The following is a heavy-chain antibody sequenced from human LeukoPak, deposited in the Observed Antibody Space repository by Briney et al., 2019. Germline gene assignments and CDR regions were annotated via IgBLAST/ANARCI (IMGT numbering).Heavy chain of an antibody. CDR2: NYYSGST. J-gene: IGHJ4*02. CDR1: GGSISSYY. D-gene: IGHD3-3*01. CDR3: ARVALYYDFWSGPRPDYFDY. Sequence: PSETLSLTCTVSGGSISSYYWSWIRQPPGKGLEWIGYNYYSGSTNYNPSLKSRVTISVDTSKNQFSLKLSSVTAADTAVYYCARVALYYDFWSGPRPDYFDYWGQGTLVTVSS. V-gene: IGHV4-59*01.